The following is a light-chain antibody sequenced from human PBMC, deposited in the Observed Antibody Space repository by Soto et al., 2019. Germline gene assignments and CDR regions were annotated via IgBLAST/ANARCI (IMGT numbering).Light chain of an antibody. V-gene: IGLV1-44*01. CDR3: ASWDVSLEAWV. J-gene: IGLJ3*02. Sequence: QSVLIQPPSASGTPGQRVTISCPGSSSNIGSNTVNWFQQVPGMAPRLLIYNDSQRPSGVPDRFSGSRSGTSASLAISGLQSDDEADFYCASWDVSLEAWVFGGGTKLTVL. CDR2: NDS. CDR1: SSNIGSNT.